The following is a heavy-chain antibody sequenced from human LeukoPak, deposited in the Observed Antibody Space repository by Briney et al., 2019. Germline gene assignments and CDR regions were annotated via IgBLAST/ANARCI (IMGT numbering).Heavy chain of an antibody. J-gene: IGHJ4*02. Sequence: GGSLRLSCAASGFTFRTYAMNWVRQAPGKGLEWVSAISGSGGSTYYADSVKGRFTISRDNSKNTLYLQMNSLRADDTAVYYCAKGYSYGYDYWGQGTLVTVSS. V-gene: IGHV3-23*01. CDR3: AKGYSYGYDY. CDR1: GFTFRTYA. CDR2: ISGSGGST. D-gene: IGHD5-18*01.